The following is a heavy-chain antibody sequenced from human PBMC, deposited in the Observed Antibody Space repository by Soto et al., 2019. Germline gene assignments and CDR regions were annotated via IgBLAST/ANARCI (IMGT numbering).Heavy chain of an antibody. J-gene: IGHJ5*02. D-gene: IGHD2-15*01. CDR1: GFTFSDYS. CDR3: ARRGSSDNWFDP. CDR2: ISSTTSY. Sequence: QVQLVESGGGLVKPGGSLRLSCAASGFTFSDYSMSWIRQAPGKGLEWVSYISSTTSYKYADSVKGRFTISRDNAKNSLYLQMNSLRAEDTAVYYCARRGSSDNWFDPWGQGTLVTVSS. V-gene: IGHV3-11*06.